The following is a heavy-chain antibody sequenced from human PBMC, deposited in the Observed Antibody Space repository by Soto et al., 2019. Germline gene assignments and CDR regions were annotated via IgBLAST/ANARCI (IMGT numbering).Heavy chain of an antibody. D-gene: IGHD3-3*01. CDR3: ARAFWSGYYSWFDP. CDR2: IYYSGST. V-gene: IGHV4-30-4*01. J-gene: IGHJ5*02. CDR1: GGSISSGDYY. Sequence: SETLSLTCTVSGGSISSGDYYWSWIRQPPGKGLEWIGYIYYSGSTYYNPSLKSRVTISVDTSKSQFSLKLSSVTAADTAVYYCARAFWSGYYSWFDPWGQGTLVTVSS.